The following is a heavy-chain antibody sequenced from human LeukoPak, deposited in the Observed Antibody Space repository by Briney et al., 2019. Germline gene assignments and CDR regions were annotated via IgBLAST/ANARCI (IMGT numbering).Heavy chain of an antibody. CDR3: ARGPTISETGYFDY. J-gene: IGHJ4*03. CDR1: GGSFTGYY. Sequence: SETLSLTCAVYGGSFTGYYWSWIRQSTGKGLQWIAEVNHRGDTNYNPSVKGRVTISVDTSKNQFSLKVTSLTAAETAVYYCARGPTISETGYFDYWGQGTLVTVSS. CDR2: VNHRGDT. D-gene: IGHD1-1*01. V-gene: IGHV4-34*01.